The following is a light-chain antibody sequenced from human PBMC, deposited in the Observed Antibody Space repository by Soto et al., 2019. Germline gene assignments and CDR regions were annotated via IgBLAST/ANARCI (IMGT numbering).Light chain of an antibody. J-gene: IGKJ1*01. CDR2: KVS. V-gene: IGKV2-24*01. CDR3: LQSTHFPCT. CDR1: HGLVHSSGNTY. Sequence: VLPQTALSSPVTLGQSASISCRSSHGLVHSSGNTYLSWLHQRPGQPPRHLFFKVSERFAGAPDRFSASGAGTHFTLTISSVEAGDVGVYYCLQSTHFPCTFGQGTKVEV.